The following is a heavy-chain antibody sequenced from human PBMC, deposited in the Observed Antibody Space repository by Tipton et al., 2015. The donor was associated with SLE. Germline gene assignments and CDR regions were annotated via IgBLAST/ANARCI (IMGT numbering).Heavy chain of an antibody. D-gene: IGHD6-13*01. J-gene: IGHJ5*02. CDR2: IRSKAYGGTT. CDR3: TRGYSSSWYDWSDP. V-gene: IGHV3-49*04. Sequence: SLRLSCAASGFTFSSYWMSWVRQAPGKGLEWVGFIRSKAYGGTTEYAASVKGRFTISRDDSKSIAYLQMNSLKTEDTAVYYCTRGYSSSWYDWSDPWGQGTLVTVSS. CDR1: GFTFSSYW.